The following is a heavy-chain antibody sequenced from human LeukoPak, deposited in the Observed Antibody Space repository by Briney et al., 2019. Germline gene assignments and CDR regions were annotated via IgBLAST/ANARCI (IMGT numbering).Heavy chain of an antibody. J-gene: IGHJ4*02. V-gene: IGHV4-61*03. CDR2: IYYTGTT. CDR1: GGSISSSNYY. D-gene: IGHD4-17*01. CDR3: ARSPYGDYGLDY. Sequence: SETLSLTCTVSGGSISSSNYYWSWIRQPPGKGLEWIGYIYYTGTTNYNPSLKSRVTISVDTSKNHFSLKLESVTAADTAVYYCARSPYGDYGLDYWGQGTLVTVSS.